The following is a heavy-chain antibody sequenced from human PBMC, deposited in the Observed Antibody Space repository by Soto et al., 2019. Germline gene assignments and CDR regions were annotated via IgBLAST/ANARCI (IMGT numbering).Heavy chain of an antibody. J-gene: IGHJ4*02. Sequence: QVQLVQSGAEVKKPGSSVKVSCKASGGTFSSYAFTWVRQAPGQGLEWMGGVSPIFQTADYAQNFQGRVTITADKSTSTAYMELSSLRSEETAVYYWARVGGGSYPFYVDFWGQGTLVTV. CDR2: VSPIFQTA. CDR1: GGTFSSYA. CDR3: ARVGGGSYPFYVDF. V-gene: IGHV1-69*06. D-gene: IGHD1-26*01.